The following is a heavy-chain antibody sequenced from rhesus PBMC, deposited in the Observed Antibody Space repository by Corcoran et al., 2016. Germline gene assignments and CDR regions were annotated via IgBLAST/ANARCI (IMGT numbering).Heavy chain of an antibody. Sequence: QLQLQESGPGLVKPSETLSVTCAVSGGSISSSYWSWIRQAPGKGLEWIGYINGSGSSTNYNPSLKVRVTLSVDTSKNQLSLKLSAVTTADTAVYYCARDVAAAGTGSPYWGQGVLVTVSS. V-gene: IGHV4-169*02. J-gene: IGHJ4*01. D-gene: IGHD6-25*01. CDR1: GGSISSSY. CDR2: INGSGSST. CDR3: ARDVAAAGTGSPY.